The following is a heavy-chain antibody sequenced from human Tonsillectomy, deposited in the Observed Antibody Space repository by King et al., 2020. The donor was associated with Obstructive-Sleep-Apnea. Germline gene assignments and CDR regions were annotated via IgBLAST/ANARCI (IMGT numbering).Heavy chain of an antibody. CDR1: GYSFTSYW. Sequence: QLVQSGAEVKKPGESLRISCEGSGYSFTSYWISWVRQMPVKGLEWMGRIDPSDSYTNYSPSFQGHVTISADKSISTAYLQWSSLKASDTAMYYCARRLGGYYDSSGYYFFDYWGQGTLVTVSS. J-gene: IGHJ4*02. CDR3: ARRLGGYYDSSGYYFFDY. D-gene: IGHD3-22*01. V-gene: IGHV5-10-1*01. CDR2: IDPSDSYT.